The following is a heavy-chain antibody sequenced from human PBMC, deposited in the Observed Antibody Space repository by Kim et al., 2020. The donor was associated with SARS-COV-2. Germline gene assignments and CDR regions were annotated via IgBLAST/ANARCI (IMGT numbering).Heavy chain of an antibody. V-gene: IGHV3-11*01. CDR3: ARVEACRSDCGGQPAFDI. J-gene: IGHJ3*02. CDR1: GFTFSDYY. Sequence: GGSLRLSCAASGFTFSDYYMSWIRQAPGKGLEWVSYISSSDTTIYYADSVKGRFTISRDNAKNSLYLQMNSLRAEDTAVYYCARVEACRSDCGGQPAFDIWGQGTMVTVSS. CDR2: ISSSDTTI. D-gene: IGHD2-21*02.